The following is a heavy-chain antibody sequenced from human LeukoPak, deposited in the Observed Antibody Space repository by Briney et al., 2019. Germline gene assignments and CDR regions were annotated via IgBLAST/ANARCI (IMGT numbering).Heavy chain of an antibody. V-gene: IGHV1-18*01. CDR1: GYTFTSYG. CDR2: ISTYNGNT. J-gene: IGHJ4*02. Sequence: ASVKVSCKASGYTFTSYGISWVRQAPGQGLEWVGWISTYNGNTNYAQKLQGRVTMTTDTSTSTAYMELRSLRSDDTAVYYCARDQGDDGDYAADYWGQGTLVTVSS. D-gene: IGHD4-17*01. CDR3: ARDQGDDGDYAADY.